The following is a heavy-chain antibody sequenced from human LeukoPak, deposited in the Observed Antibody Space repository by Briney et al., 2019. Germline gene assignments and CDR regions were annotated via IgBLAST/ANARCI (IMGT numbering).Heavy chain of an antibody. V-gene: IGHV4-59*01. CDR3: ATGVPAAHFLDY. J-gene: IGHJ4*02. CDR1: GGSISSYY. Sequence: SETLSLTCTVSGGSISSYYWSWIRQPPGKGLEWIGYIYYSGSTNYNPSLKSRVTISVDTSKNQFSLKLSSVTAADTAVYYCATGVPAAHFLDYWGQGTLVTVSS. D-gene: IGHD2-2*01. CDR2: IYYSGST.